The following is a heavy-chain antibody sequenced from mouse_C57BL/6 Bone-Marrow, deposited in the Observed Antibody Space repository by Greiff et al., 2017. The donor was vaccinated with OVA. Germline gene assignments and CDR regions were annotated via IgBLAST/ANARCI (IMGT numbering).Heavy chain of an antibody. CDR2: ISSGSSTI. J-gene: IGHJ3*01. V-gene: IGHV5-17*01. D-gene: IGHD2-5*01. Sequence: EVKLMESGGGLVKPGGSLKLSCAASGFTFSDYGMHWVRQAPEKGLEWVAYISSGSSTIYYADTVKGRFTISRDNAKNTLFLQMTSLRSEDTAMYYCARGVYYSNFPFAYWGQGTLVTVSA. CDR1: GFTFSDYG. CDR3: ARGVYYSNFPFAY.